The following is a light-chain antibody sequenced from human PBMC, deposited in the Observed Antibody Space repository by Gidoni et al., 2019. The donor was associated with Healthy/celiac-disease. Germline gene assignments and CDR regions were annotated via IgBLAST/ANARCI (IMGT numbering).Light chain of an antibody. CDR3: QQYYSTLWT. Sequence: DIVMTQSPDSLALSLGERATINCKSSQSVVYSSNNKNYLAWYQQKPGQPPKLLIYWASTRESGVPDRFSGSGSGTDFTLTISSLQAEDVAVYYCQQYYSTLWTFGQGTKVEIK. J-gene: IGKJ1*01. CDR2: WAS. V-gene: IGKV4-1*01. CDR1: QSVVYSSNNKNY.